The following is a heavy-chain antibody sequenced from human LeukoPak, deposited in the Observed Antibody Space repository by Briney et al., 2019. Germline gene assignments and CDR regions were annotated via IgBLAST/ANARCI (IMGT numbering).Heavy chain of an antibody. V-gene: IGHV4-39*01. CDR1: GGSISSSSYY. CDR2: IYYSGST. J-gene: IGHJ4*02. CDR3: ARRSGSYYFDY. Sequence: SETLSLTCTVSGGSISSSSYYWGWIRQPPGKGLEWTVSIYYSGSTYYNPSLKSRVTISVDTSKNQFSLKLSSVTAADTAVYYCARRSGSYYFDYWGQGTLVTVSS. D-gene: IGHD3-3*01.